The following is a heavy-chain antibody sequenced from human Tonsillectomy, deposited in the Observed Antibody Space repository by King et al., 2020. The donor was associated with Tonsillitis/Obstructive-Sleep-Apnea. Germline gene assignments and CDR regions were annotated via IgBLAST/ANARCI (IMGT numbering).Heavy chain of an antibody. Sequence: MQLVQSGGGLVQPGGSLRLSCAASGFTFSSYEMNWVRQAPGKGLEWVSYISSSGSTIYYADSVKGRFTISRDNAKNSLYLQMNSLRAEDTAVYYCARDRYYGSGTFDYWGQXTLVTVSS. J-gene: IGHJ4*02. D-gene: IGHD3-10*01. CDR2: ISSSGSTI. CDR1: GFTFSSYE. CDR3: ARDRYYGSGTFDY. V-gene: IGHV3-48*03.